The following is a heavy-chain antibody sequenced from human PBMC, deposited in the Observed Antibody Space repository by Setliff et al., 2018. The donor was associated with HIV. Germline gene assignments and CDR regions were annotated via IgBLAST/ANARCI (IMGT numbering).Heavy chain of an antibody. Sequence: PSETLSLTCTVSGGSISDSNHYWGWIRQPPGKGLEWIASIYYTGSIYYNPSLKSRVTISIDTSKNQLSLKLSYVTAADTAMYYCARYVDKLLALSWFDTWGQGTLVTVSS. V-gene: IGHV4-39*01. CDR3: ARYVDKLLALSWFDT. CDR1: GGSISDSNHY. D-gene: IGHD5-12*01. CDR2: IYYTGSI. J-gene: IGHJ5*02.